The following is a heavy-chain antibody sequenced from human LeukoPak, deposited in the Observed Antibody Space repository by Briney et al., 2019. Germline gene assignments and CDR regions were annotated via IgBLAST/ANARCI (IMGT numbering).Heavy chain of an antibody. Sequence: AAVTVSCKASGYTFTGYYMHWVRQAPGQGLEWMGRINPNSGGTNYAQKFQGRVTMTRHTSIRKAYMELSRLRSDETDVYYCEREPLGYCSGGSCYPNWFDPWGQGTLVTVSS. J-gene: IGHJ5*02. CDR1: GYTFTGYY. V-gene: IGHV1-2*05. CDR2: INPNSGGT. CDR3: EREPLGYCSGGSCYPNWFDP. D-gene: IGHD2-15*01.